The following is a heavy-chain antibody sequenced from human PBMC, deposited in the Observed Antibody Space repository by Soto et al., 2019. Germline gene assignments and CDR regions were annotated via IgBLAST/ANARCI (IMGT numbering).Heavy chain of an antibody. CDR1: GGSISSGGYY. D-gene: IGHD1-1*01. V-gene: IGHV4-31*03. CDR3: ARLTTGPLPPWRGAFDI. CDR2: IYYSGST. J-gene: IGHJ3*02. Sequence: QVQLQESGPGLVKPSQTLSLTCTVSGGSISSGGYYWSWIRQHPGKGLEWIGYIYYSGSTYYNPSLKSRVTISVDPSKNHFPRKLSSVTAADTAVYYCARLTTGPLPPWRGAFDIWGQGTMVTVSS.